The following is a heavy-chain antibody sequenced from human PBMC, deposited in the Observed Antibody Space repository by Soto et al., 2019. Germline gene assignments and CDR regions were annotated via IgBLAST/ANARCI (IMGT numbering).Heavy chain of an antibody. V-gene: IGHV3-13*05. CDR3: ARTARDFYCLDV. D-gene: IGHD2-21*02. J-gene: IGHJ6*02. Sequence: EVQLVESGGGLVQPGGSLRLSCEASGFTFRNYDMHWVRQGTGKGLEWVSGISAAGDPDYADSVEGRFTISRENAQNSFFLQMNSLRVGDTAVYYCARTARDFYCLDVWGQGTTVIVSS. CDR1: GFTFRNYD. CDR2: ISAAGDP.